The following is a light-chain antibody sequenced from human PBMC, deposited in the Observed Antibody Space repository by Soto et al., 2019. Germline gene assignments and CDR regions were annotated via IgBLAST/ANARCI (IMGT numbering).Light chain of an antibody. J-gene: IGKJ1*01. V-gene: IGKV1-5*01. CDR2: DAS. CDR3: QHYHSFSWT. CDR1: QSITIW. Sequence: DIQMTQSPSTLSASVGDRVTITCRASQSITIWLAWYQQKPGKAPKLLIFDASNLESGVPSRFSGSGSGTEFTLTISSLQPDDSATCYCQHYHSFSWTFGQGTKVEIK.